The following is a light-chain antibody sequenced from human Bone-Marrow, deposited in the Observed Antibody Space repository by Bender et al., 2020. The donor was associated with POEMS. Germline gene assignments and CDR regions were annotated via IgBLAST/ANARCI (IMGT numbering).Light chain of an antibody. CDR3: YSFAGYFLFV. V-gene: IGLV2-23*01. CDR1: NNDVGTYNL. J-gene: IGLJ1*01. CDR2: EGF. Sequence: QSALTQPASVSESPGQSISISCTGTNNDVGTYNLVSWYQQHPGEAPQLIIYEGFKRPSGVPNRFSGSTSGNTASLTISGLQAEDEADYYCYSFAGYFLFVFGTGTEVSVL.